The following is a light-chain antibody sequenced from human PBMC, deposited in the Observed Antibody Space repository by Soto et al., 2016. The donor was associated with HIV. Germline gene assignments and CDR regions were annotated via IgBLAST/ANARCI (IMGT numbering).Light chain of an antibody. V-gene: IGLV3-21*03. CDR3: QVWDTSSHHVV. CDR1: NIGTKG. Sequence: SYELTQPPSVSVAPGKTARITCGGNNIGTKGVHWYQQKPGQAPVLVVFDDSDRPLGIPERFSGSNSGNTATLTISRVEAGDEADYYCQVWDTSSHHVVFGGGTKVTVL. J-gene: IGLJ3*02. CDR2: DDS.